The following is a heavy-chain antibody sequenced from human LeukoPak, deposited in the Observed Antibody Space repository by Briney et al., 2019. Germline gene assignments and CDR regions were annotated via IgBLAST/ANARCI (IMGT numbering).Heavy chain of an antibody. D-gene: IGHD2-21*02. J-gene: IGHJ4*02. CDR1: GGSISSYY. CDR2: IYYSGST. Sequence: PSETLSLTCTVSGGSISSYYWSWIRQPPGKGLEWIGYIYYSGSTNYNPSLKSRVTISVDTSKNQFSLKLSSVTAADTAVYYCARDMVYCGGDCLPDYWGQGTLVTVSS. CDR3: ARDMVYCGGDCLPDY. V-gene: IGHV4-59*01.